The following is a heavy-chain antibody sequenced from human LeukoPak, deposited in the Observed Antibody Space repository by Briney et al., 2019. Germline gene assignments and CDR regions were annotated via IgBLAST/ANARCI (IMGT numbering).Heavy chain of an antibody. D-gene: IGHD2-15*01. Sequence: GGSLRLSCAASGFTFSSYAMSWVRQAPGKGLEWVSAISGSGGSTYYADSVKGRFTISRDNSKNTLYLQMNSLRAEDTAVYYCAARYCSGGSCYGVLGFDPWGQGTLVTASS. V-gene: IGHV3-23*01. CDR3: AARYCSGGSCYGVLGFDP. J-gene: IGHJ5*02. CDR2: ISGSGGST. CDR1: GFTFSSYA.